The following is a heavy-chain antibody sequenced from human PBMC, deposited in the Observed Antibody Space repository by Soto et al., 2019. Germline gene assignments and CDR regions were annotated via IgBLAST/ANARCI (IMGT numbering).Heavy chain of an antibody. V-gene: IGHV1-18*01. Sequence: QVQLVQSGAEVKKPGASVKVSCKASGYTFTSYGISWVRQAAGQGLEWMGWISAYNGNTNYAQKLQGRVTMTTDTSTSTAYMELRSLRTDDTAVYYCASGDYYDRGVGYGMDVWGQGTTVSVSS. J-gene: IGHJ6*02. D-gene: IGHD3-22*01. CDR2: ISAYNGNT. CDR3: ASGDYYDRGVGYGMDV. CDR1: GYTFTSYG.